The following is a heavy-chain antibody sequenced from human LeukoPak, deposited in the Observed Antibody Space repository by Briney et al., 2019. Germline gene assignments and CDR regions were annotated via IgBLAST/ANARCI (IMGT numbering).Heavy chain of an antibody. V-gene: IGHV3-15*01. Sequence: GGSLRLSCAASGFTLSNAWMSWVRQAPEKGLEWVGRIKRKTDGGTTDYAAPVKGRFTISRDDSKNTLYLQMNSLKTEDTAVYYCTTSFFYYYDSSGYQPFDYWGQGTLVTVSS. CDR3: TTSFFYYYDSSGYQPFDY. J-gene: IGHJ4*02. D-gene: IGHD3-22*01. CDR2: IKRKTDGGTT. CDR1: GFTLSNAW.